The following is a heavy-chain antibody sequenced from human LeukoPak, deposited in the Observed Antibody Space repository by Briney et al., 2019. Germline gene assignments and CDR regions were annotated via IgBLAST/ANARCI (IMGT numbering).Heavy chain of an antibody. J-gene: IGHJ6*03. D-gene: IGHD3-10*01. CDR1: GFTFSNYW. Sequence: PGRSLRISCVASGFTFSNYWMSWVRQAPGKGLEWVANIKPAVSEIYYVDSVKGRFTISRDNAKNYLYLQMNSLRAEDTAVYYCARERITMVRGVIKKDTEYYNYYYMDVWGKGTTVTISS. CDR2: IKPAVSEI. CDR3: ARERITMVRGVIKKDTEYYNYYYMDV. V-gene: IGHV3-7*01.